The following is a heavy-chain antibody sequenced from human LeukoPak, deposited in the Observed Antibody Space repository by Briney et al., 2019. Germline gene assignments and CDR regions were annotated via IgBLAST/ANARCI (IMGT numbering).Heavy chain of an antibody. Sequence: SETLSLTCTVSGGSISSGGYYWSWLRQSPGKGLEWIAYIYYSGIAYYNPSLESRVTISVDTSRNQFSLKLSSVTAADTAVYYCARVVPIVSTAYYFDYWGQGTLVTVSS. CDR2: IYYSGIA. D-gene: IGHD5/OR15-5a*01. CDR1: GGSISSGGYY. CDR3: ARVVPIVSTAYYFDY. V-gene: IGHV4-30-4*01. J-gene: IGHJ4*02.